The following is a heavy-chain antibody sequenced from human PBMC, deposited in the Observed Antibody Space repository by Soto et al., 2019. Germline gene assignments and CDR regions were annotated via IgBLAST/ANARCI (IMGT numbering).Heavy chain of an antibody. Sequence: QVQLQESGPGLVKPSETLSLTCTVSGGSISTYYWSWIRQPPGKGLEWIGFIYYTGSSSFNPSLKSRVTISVDTSKNKFSLRLSSVTAADTAVYYCARRYGLCTSTSCPYSYYRDVWSKGTTVTVSS. CDR1: GGSISTYY. V-gene: IGHV4-59*08. D-gene: IGHD2-2*03. CDR2: IYYTGSS. CDR3: ARRYGLCTSTSCPYSYYRDV. J-gene: IGHJ6*03.